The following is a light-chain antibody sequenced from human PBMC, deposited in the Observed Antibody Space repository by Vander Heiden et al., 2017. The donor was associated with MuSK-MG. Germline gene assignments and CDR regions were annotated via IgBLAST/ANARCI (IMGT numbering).Light chain of an antibody. CDR1: QSVSSY. V-gene: IGKV3-11*01. Sequence: EIVLTQSPAPLSLSPGERATLSCRARQSVSSYLAWYQQKPGQAPRLLIYDASNRATGIPARFSGSGSGTDFTLTISSLEPEDFAVYYCQQRSNWPQNTFGGGTKVEIK. CDR3: QQRSNWPQNT. J-gene: IGKJ4*01. CDR2: DAS.